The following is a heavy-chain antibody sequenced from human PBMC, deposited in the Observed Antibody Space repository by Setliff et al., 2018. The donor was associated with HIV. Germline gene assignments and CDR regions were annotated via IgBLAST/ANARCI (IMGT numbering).Heavy chain of an antibody. J-gene: IGHJ6*03. CDR1: EFTFSSYG. V-gene: IGHV3-30*02. D-gene: IGHD1-7*01. Sequence: GSLRLSCAPSEFTFSSYGMHWVRQAPGKGLEWVSFIRYDGSNKKYADSVKGRFTISRDNSKNTLYLQMNSLRPEDTAVYYCARHRQGLTGSTPGYYMDVWGKGTTVTVSS. CDR3: ARHRQGLTGSTPGYYMDV. CDR2: IRYDGSNK.